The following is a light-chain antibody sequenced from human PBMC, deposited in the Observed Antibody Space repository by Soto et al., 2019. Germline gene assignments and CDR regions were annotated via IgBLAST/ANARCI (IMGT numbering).Light chain of an antibody. J-gene: IGLJ1*01. V-gene: IGLV2-14*01. CDR3: SSYTSSNTRWV. Sequence: QSVLTQPASVSGSPGQSITISCTGTSSDVGGYNYVSWYQQHPGKASKLIIYDVSNRPSGISNRFSGSKSGNTASLTISGLQAEDEADYYCSSYTSSNTRWVFGTGTKLTVL. CDR2: DVS. CDR1: SSDVGGYNY.